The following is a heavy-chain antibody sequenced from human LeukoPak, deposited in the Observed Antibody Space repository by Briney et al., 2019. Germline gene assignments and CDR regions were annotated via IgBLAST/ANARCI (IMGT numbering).Heavy chain of an antibody. CDR3: ASLQSGYYFVSY. D-gene: IGHD3-3*01. J-gene: IGHJ4*02. Sequence: PSETLSLTCAVSGASIRSGNYYWSWIRQNPGKDLEWIGYIYYSGSTDYNPSLKSRVTISLDTSKNQFSLDLRSVTAADTAIYYCASLQSGYYFVSYWGQGTLVTVSS. V-gene: IGHV4-31*11. CDR2: IYYSGST. CDR1: GASIRSGNYY.